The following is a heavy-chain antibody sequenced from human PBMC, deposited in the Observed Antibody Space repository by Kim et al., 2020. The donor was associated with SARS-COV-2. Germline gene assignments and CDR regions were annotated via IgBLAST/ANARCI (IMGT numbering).Heavy chain of an antibody. J-gene: IGHJ3*02. CDR2: ISSSSSTI. D-gene: IGHD3-10*01. Sequence: GGSPRLSCAASGFTFSSYSMNWVRQAPGKGLEWVSYISSSSSTIYYADSVKGRFTISRDNAKNSLYLQMNSLRDEDTAVYYCAREIRAYYGSGSYSDAFDIWGQGTMVTVSS. CDR1: GFTFSSYS. V-gene: IGHV3-48*02. CDR3: AREIRAYYGSGSYSDAFDI.